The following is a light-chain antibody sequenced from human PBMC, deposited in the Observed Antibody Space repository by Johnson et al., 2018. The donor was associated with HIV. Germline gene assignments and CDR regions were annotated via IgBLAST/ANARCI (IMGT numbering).Light chain of an antibody. CDR2: ENN. V-gene: IGLV1-51*02. J-gene: IGLJ1*01. Sequence: QSALTQPPSVSAAPGQKVTISCSGSSSNIGNNYVSWYQQLPGTAPKLLIYENNKLPSGISDRFSGSKSGTSATLGITGLQTGDEADYYCGTWDSSWGVFGTGTKVTVL. CDR3: GTWDSSWGV. CDR1: SSNIGNNY.